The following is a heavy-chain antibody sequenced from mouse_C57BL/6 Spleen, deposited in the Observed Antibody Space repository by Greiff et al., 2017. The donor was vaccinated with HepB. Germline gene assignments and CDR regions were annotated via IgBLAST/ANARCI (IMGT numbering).Heavy chain of an antibody. D-gene: IGHD2-4*01. Sequence: VQLKQSGTVLARPGASVKMSCKTSGYTFTSYWMHWVKQRPGQGLEWIGAIYPGNSDTSYHQKFKGKAKLTAVTSASTAYMELSSLTNEDAAVYYCTRSRDYAYYVAVDYWGQGTSVTVSS. J-gene: IGHJ4*01. CDR3: TRSRDYAYYVAVDY. V-gene: IGHV1-5*01. CDR1: GYTFTSYW. CDR2: IYPGNSDT.